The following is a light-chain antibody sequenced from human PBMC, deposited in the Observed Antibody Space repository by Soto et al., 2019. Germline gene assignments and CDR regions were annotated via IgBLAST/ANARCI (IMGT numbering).Light chain of an antibody. CDR1: SRDVGGYKY. Sequence: QSALTQPASVSGSHGQSITISCTGTSRDVGGYKYVSWYQHHPGKGPKLMLYDVSNRPSGVSNRFSGSKSGNTASLTISGLQAEDEADYYCSSYTSSTTYVFGTGTKLTVL. CDR3: SSYTSSTTYV. V-gene: IGLV2-14*01. J-gene: IGLJ1*01. CDR2: DVS.